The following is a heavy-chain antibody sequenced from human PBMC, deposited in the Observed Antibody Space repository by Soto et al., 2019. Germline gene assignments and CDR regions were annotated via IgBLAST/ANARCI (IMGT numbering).Heavy chain of an antibody. CDR1: GYTFTSYD. V-gene: IGHV1-8*01. CDR2: MNPNSGNT. D-gene: IGHD4-17*01. Sequence: QVQLVQSGAEVKKPGASVKVSCKASGYTFTSYDINWVRQATGQGLEWMGWMNPNSGNTGYAQKFQGRVTMTRNTSISTAYMELSSLRSEDTAVYYCASLSYGGDYGEGDAFDIWGQGTMVTVSS. CDR3: ASLSYGGDYGEGDAFDI. J-gene: IGHJ3*02.